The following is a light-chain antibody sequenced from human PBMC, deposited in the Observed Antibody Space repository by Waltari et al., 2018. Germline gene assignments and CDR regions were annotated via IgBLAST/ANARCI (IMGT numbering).Light chain of an antibody. V-gene: IGLV4-69*01. Sequence: QLVVTQSPSASASLGASVKLTCTLSSGHSSNVIAWLQQHPERGPRYLMKVNSDGSHSKGAEIPDRFSGSSSGAERYLTSSILQSEDEADYYCQTGGHGTWVFGGGTKLTVL. CDR2: VNSDGSH. CDR1: SGHSSNV. J-gene: IGLJ3*02. CDR3: QTGGHGTWV.